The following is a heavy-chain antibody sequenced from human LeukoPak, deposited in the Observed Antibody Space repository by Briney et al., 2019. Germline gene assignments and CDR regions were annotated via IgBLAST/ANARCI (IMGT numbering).Heavy chain of an antibody. CDR1: GGSISSYH. CDR3: AREEVPHGFDI. V-gene: IGHV4-59*01. J-gene: IGHJ3*02. Sequence: PSETLSLTCTVSGGSISSYHWSWIRQPPGKGLEWIGYIYYSGSTNYNPSLKSRVTMSLDTSKNQFSLKLSSVTAADTAVYYCAREEVPHGFDIWGQGTMVTVSS. CDR2: IYYSGST.